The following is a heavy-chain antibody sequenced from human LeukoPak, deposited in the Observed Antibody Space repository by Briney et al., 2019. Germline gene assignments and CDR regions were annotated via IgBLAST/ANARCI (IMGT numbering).Heavy chain of an antibody. V-gene: IGHV1-58*02. J-gene: IGHJ3*02. CDR3: AADQPRYPDAFDT. Sequence: GASVKVSCKASGFTSTTSTMQWVRQARGQRLEWIGWIVVGSGDTNYAEKFQERVTITRDMSTSTVYMELSSLRSDDTAVYYCAADQPRYPDAFDTWGQGTMVTVSS. D-gene: IGHD1-1*01. CDR1: GFTSTTST. CDR2: IVVGSGDT.